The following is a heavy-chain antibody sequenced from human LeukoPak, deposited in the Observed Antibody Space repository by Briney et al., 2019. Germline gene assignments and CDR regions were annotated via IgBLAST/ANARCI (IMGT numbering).Heavy chain of an antibody. J-gene: IGHJ6*03. CDR3: AKIPAAGYYYYYMDV. V-gene: IGHV3-43*02. D-gene: IGHD2-2*01. Sequence: GGSLRLSCAASGSTFDDYAMHWVRQAPGKGLEWVSLISGDGGSTYYADSVKGRFTISRDNSKNSLYLQMNSLRTEDTALYYCAKIPAAGYYYYYMDVWGKGTTVTVSS. CDR1: GSTFDDYA. CDR2: ISGDGGST.